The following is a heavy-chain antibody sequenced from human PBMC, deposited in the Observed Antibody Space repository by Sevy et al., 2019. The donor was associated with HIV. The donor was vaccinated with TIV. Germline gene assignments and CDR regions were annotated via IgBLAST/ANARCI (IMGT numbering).Heavy chain of an antibody. Sequence: SETLSLTCAVYGGSFSGYYWSWIRQPPGKGLEWIGEINHSGSTNYNPSLKSRVTISVDTSKNQFSLKLSSVTAAETAVYYCARGGDDSSGYYFDYWGQGTLVTVSS. D-gene: IGHD3-22*01. CDR2: INHSGST. J-gene: IGHJ4*02. CDR1: GGSFSGYY. V-gene: IGHV4-34*01. CDR3: ARGGDDSSGYYFDY.